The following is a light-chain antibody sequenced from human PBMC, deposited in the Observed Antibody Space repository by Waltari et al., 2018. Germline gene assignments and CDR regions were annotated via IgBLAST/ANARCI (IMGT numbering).Light chain of an antibody. CDR2: QDT. CDR3: QAWDSPTVG. Sequence: SYELTQPPSVSVSPGQTASITCSGDRLGDKYASWYQQKPGQSPVLVIYQDTKRPSGIPERFSGSNSGNTATLTISGIQAMDEADYYCQAWDSPTVGFGGGTKLTVL. J-gene: IGLJ2*01. CDR1: RLGDKY. V-gene: IGLV3-1*01.